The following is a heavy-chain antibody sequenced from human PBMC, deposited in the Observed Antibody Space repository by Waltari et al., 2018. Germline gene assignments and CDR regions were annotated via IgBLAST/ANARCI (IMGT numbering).Heavy chain of an antibody. CDR1: GFTVSTNH. J-gene: IGHJ4*02. CDR3: ARGWRGLDY. CDR2: IYSGDIT. Sequence: QLVETGGGFIQPGGSLRLSCAASGFTVSTNHMSWVRQAPGKGLEWVSIIYSGDITYYADSVKGRFTISRDNSKNTLYLQMSSLRTEDTAVYYCARGWRGLDYWGQGTLVSVSS. D-gene: IGHD3-10*01. V-gene: IGHV3-53*02.